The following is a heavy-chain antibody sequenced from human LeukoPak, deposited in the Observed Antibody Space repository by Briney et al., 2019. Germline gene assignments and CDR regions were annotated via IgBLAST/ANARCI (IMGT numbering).Heavy chain of an antibody. V-gene: IGHV4-4*07. J-gene: IGHJ4*02. CDR3: TRGRHGEGLDS. D-gene: IGHD1-1*01. CDR2: IYANGEI. CDR1: GDSLTNNY. Sequence: SKTLSLTCTVSGDSLTNNYWGWIRQPAGKGLEWIGRIYANGEINYNPSLNNRATLSLDTSKNQFSLKVWSVTAADTAVYYCTRGRHGEGLDSWGQGTLVTVSS.